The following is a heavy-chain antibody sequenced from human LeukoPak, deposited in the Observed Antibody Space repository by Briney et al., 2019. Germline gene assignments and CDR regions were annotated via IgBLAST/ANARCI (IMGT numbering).Heavy chain of an antibody. CDR1: GGSITSTNY. D-gene: IGHD1-26*01. V-gene: IGHV4-4*02. J-gene: IGHJ3*01. CDR3: AHFKGGSFDF. Sequence: SETLSLTCGVSGGSITSTNYWTWVRQPPGKGLEWIGEVNLQGSTNYNPSLMGRVAISVDMSENHISLQLTSVTAADTAVYYCAHFKGGSFDFWGQGTMVTVSS. CDR2: VNLQGST.